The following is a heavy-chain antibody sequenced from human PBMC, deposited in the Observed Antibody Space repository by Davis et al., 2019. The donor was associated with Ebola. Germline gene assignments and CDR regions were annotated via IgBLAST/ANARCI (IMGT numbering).Heavy chain of an antibody. V-gene: IGHV3-53*01. J-gene: IGHJ6*02. CDR2: IYSGGST. D-gene: IGHD3-9*01. Sequence: GESLKISCAASGFTVSSNYMSWVRQAPGKGLEWVSVIYSGGSTYYADSVKGRFTISRDNSKNTLYLQMNSLRAEDTAVYYCARGGILTGSGGMDVWGQGTTVTVSS. CDR1: GFTVSSNY. CDR3: ARGGILTGSGGMDV.